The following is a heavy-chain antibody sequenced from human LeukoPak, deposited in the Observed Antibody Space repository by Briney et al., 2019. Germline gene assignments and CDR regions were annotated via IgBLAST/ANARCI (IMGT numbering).Heavy chain of an antibody. Sequence: SETLSLTCTVSGGSFSSSSYYWGWIRQPPGKGLEWIGTMYYSGRTCYNPSLKSRVTIAVDTSKNRFSLKLTSVTAADTAVYYCARQELLWFGEPAWGQGTLVTVSS. D-gene: IGHD3-10*01. J-gene: IGHJ5*02. CDR2: MYYSGRT. V-gene: IGHV4-39*01. CDR3: ARQELLWFGEPA. CDR1: GGSFSSSSYY.